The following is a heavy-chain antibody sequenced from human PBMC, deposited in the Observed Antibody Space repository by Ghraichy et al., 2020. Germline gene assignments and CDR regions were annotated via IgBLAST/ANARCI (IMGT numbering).Heavy chain of an antibody. V-gene: IGHV5-51*01. D-gene: IGHD6-13*01. CDR3: ARLPGIAAAGIYGMDV. CDR1: GYSFTSYW. CDR2: IYPGDSDT. J-gene: IGHJ6*02. Sequence: GGSLNISCKGSGYSFTSYWIGWVRQMPGKGLEWMGIIYPGDSDTRYSPSFQGQVTISADKSISTAYLQWSSLKASDTAMYYCARLPGIAAAGIYGMDVWGQGTTVTVSS.